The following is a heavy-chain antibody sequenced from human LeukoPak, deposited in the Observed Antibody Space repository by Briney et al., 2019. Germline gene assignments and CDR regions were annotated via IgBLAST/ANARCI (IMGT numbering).Heavy chain of an antibody. J-gene: IGHJ4*02. CDR1: VYTSKSYF. D-gene: IGHD2-15*01. Sequence: SVRPSSAASVYTSKSYFINWVRRAPGQGLEWMGTINPSAGSTNYAQKFQGRVTMTRDTSTSTVYMELSGLRPEDTAVYHCVSEESGGTVNYWGQGILVTVSA. CDR3: VSEESGGTVNY. CDR2: INPSAGST. V-gene: IGHV1-46*02.